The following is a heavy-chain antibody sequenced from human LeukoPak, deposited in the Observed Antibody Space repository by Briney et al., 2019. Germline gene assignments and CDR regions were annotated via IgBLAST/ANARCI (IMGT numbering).Heavy chain of an antibody. CDR2: IWYDGSNK. CDR1: GFTFSSYG. V-gene: IGHV3-33*01. Sequence: GGSLRLSCAASGFTFSSYGMHWVRQAPGKGLEWVAVIWYDGSNKYYADSVKGRFTISRDNSKNTLYLQMNSLRAEDTAVYYCAREPYNWNYFGYFDYWGQGTLVTVSS. CDR3: AREPYNWNYFGYFDY. J-gene: IGHJ4*02. D-gene: IGHD1-7*01.